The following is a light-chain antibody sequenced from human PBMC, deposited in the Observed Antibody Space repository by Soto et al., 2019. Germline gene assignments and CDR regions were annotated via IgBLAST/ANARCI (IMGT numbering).Light chain of an antibody. Sequence: EIVMTQSPATVSVSPGGRATLSCRATPSVTTNLAWYQQKPGQAPRLLIYGASTRATDIPARFSGSGSGTEFTLTISSLQSEDFAVYYCQQYNNWPRTFGQGTKVEI. J-gene: IGKJ1*01. CDR1: PSVTTN. CDR2: GAS. CDR3: QQYNNWPRT. V-gene: IGKV3-15*01.